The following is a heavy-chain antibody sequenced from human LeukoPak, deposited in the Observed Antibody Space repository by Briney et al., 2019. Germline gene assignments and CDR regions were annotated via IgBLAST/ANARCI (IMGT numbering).Heavy chain of an antibody. J-gene: IGHJ6*03. CDR1: GGSFSGYY. V-gene: IGHV4-34*01. CDR3: ARGERRGYGPSYYYYYMDV. Sequence: SETLSLTCAVYGGSFSGYYWSWIRQPPGKGLEWIGEINHSGSTNYNPSLKSRVTMSVDTSKNQFSLKLSSVTAADTAVYYCARGERRGYGPSYYYYYMDVWGKGTTVTVSS. CDR2: INHSGST. D-gene: IGHD5-12*01.